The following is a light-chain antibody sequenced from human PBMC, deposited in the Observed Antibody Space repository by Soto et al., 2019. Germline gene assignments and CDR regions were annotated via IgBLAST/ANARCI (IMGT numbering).Light chain of an antibody. CDR1: QSVSSN. J-gene: IGKJ1*01. V-gene: IGKV3-15*01. CDR3: QQYHNWPPWT. Sequence: EIVMTQSPATLSVSPGERATLSCRASQSVSSNLAWYQQKPGQAPRLLIYGASTRATGIPARFSGSGSGTEFTLTISSLQSEDFAVYYCQQYHNWPPWTFGQGTKVDTK. CDR2: GAS.